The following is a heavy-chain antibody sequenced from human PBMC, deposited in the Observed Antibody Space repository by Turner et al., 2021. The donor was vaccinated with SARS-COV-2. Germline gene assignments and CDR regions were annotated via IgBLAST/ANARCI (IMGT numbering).Heavy chain of an antibody. D-gene: IGHD2-15*01. Sequence: EMQVVESGGGLVQPGGSLRLSCAASGLSFSSFWMSWVRQAPGKGLEWVANINQDGIDKNYLHSVRGPFTISRDNAKNSLFLQMNSLRAEDTAVYYCARGCCSGGSCPLGLGFDHAFDIWGQGTTVTVSS. CDR3: ARGCCSGGSCPLGLGFDHAFDI. CDR2: INQDGIDK. J-gene: IGHJ3*02. V-gene: IGHV3-7*01. CDR1: GLSFSSFW.